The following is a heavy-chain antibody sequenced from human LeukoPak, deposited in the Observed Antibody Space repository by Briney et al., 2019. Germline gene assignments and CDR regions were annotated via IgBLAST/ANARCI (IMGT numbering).Heavy chain of an antibody. CDR2: INHSGST. V-gene: IGHV4-34*01. CDR3: ARVSYYDSSGNRGAFDY. J-gene: IGHJ4*02. D-gene: IGHD3-22*01. Sequence: SETLSLICAVYGGSFSGYYWSWIRQPPGKGLEWIGEINHSGSTNYNPSLKSRVTISVDKSKNQFSLRLSSVTAADTAVYYCARVSYYDSSGNRGAFDYWGQGTLVTVSS. CDR1: GGSFSGYY.